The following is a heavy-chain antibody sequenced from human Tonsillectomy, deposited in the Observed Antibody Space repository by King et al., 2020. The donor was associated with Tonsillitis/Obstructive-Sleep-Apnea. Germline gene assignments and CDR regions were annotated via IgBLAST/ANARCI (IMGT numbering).Heavy chain of an antibody. D-gene: IGHD6-25*01. CDR3: ATRLGDLSAAFDI. Sequence: VQLVESGGGLVQPGGSLRLSCAASGFTFSSYAMHWVRQAPGKGLEYVSAISSNGGSTYYANSVKGRFTISRDNSKNTLYLQMGRLRAEDMAVYYCATRLGDLSAAFDIWGQGTMVTVSS. CDR1: GFTFSSYA. J-gene: IGHJ3*02. V-gene: IGHV3-64*01. CDR2: ISSNGGST.